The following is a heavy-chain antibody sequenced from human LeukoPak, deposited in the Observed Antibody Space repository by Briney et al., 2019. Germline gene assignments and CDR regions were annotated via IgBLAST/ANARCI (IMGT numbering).Heavy chain of an antibody. Sequence: SETLSLTCTVSGGSISSGSYYWSWIRQPAGKGLEWIGRIYTSGSTNYNPSLKSRVTISVDTSKNQFSLKLSSVTAADTAVYYCATSYNWNYGYYFDYWGQGTLVTVSP. V-gene: IGHV4-61*02. CDR1: GGSISSGSYY. CDR2: IYTSGST. J-gene: IGHJ4*02. D-gene: IGHD1-7*01. CDR3: ATSYNWNYGYYFDY.